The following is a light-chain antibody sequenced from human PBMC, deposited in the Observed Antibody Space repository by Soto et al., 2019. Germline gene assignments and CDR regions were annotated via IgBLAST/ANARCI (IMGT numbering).Light chain of an antibody. Sequence: IQLTQSPSSLSASVGDRVTITCRASQDISSYLAWYQQKPGTAPKVLIFTASTLESGVPLRFSGSGSGIDFTLTISSLLPEDFATYYCQHLNDYPYTFGQGTKLEIK. V-gene: IGKV1-9*01. CDR1: QDISSY. CDR2: TAS. J-gene: IGKJ2*01. CDR3: QHLNDYPYT.